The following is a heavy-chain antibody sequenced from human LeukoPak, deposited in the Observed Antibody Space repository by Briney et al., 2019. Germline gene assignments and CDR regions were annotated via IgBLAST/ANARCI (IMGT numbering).Heavy chain of an antibody. CDR2: INPNSGGT. CDR1: GYTFTCYY. J-gene: IGHJ6*03. CDR3: AREGYYYYYMDV. V-gene: IGHV1-2*06. Sequence: ASVKVSCKASGYTFTCYYMQWVGQAPGQGGEWMGRINPNSGGTNYAQKFQGRVTMTRDTSISTAYMELSRLRSDDTAVYYCAREGYYYYYMDVWGKGTTVTVSS.